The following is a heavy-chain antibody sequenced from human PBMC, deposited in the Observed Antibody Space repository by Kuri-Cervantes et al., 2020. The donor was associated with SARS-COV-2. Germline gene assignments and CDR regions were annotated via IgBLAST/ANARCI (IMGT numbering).Heavy chain of an antibody. Sequence: SQTLSLTCAVYGGSFSGYYWSWTRQPPGKGLEWIGEINHSGSTNYNPSLKSRVTISVDTSKNQFSLKLSSVTAADTAVYYCAREWCSGGSCYPNWGQGTLVTVSS. D-gene: IGHD2-15*01. CDR1: GGSFSGYY. J-gene: IGHJ4*02. CDR3: AREWCSGGSCYPN. CDR2: INHSGST. V-gene: IGHV4-34*01.